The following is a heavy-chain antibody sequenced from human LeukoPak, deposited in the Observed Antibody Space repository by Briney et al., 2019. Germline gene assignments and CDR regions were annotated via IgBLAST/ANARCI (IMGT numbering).Heavy chain of an antibody. D-gene: IGHD3-22*01. CDR2: ISWNSGSI. V-gene: IGHV3-9*01. CDR3: AKGSGYYYDYYFDY. CDR1: GFTFDDYA. J-gene: IGHJ4*02. Sequence: GGSLRLSCAASGFTFDDYAMHWVRQAPGKGLEWVSGISWNSGSIGYADSVKGRFTISRDNAKNSLYLQMNSLRAEDTALYYCAKGSGYYYDYYFDYWGQGTLVTVSS.